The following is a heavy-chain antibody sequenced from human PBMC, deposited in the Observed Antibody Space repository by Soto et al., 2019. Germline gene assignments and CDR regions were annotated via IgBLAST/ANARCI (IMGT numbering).Heavy chain of an antibody. CDR2: IYPGDSDT. V-gene: IGHV5-51*01. J-gene: IGHJ6*02. CDR3: ARSYCSSTSCLYYYYGMDV. CDR1: GYSFTSYW. Sequence: PGESLKISCKGSGYSFTSYWIGWVRQMPGKGLEWMGIIYPGDSDTRYSPSFQGQVTISADKSISTAYLQWSSLKASDTAMYYCARSYCSSTSCLYYYYGMDVWGQGTTVTVSS. D-gene: IGHD2-2*01.